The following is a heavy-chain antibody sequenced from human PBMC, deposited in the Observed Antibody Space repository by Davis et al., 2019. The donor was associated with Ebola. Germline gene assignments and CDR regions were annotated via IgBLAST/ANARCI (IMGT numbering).Heavy chain of an antibody. D-gene: IGHD1-26*01. Sequence: PSETLSLTCTVSGGSISSGSYYWSWIRQPAGKGLEWIGHIYTSGSTNYNPSLKSRVTISVDTSKDQFSLKLSSVTAADTAVYYCARDTSYWGQGTLVTVSS. V-gene: IGHV4-61*09. J-gene: IGHJ4*02. CDR2: IYTSGST. CDR3: ARDTSY. CDR1: GGSISSGSYY.